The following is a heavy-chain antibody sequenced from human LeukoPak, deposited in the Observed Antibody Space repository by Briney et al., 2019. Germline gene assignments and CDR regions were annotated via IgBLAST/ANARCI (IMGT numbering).Heavy chain of an antibody. CDR1: GGSISSHF. D-gene: IGHD6-19*01. J-gene: IGHJ4*02. V-gene: IGHV4-59*11. CDR2: IYNNGTT. CDR3: TKATQWLAFDY. Sequence: PSETLSLTCTVSGGSISSHFWSWIRQPPGKGLEWIGNIYNNGTTNYNPSLQSGVTISVDTSKNQLSLQLTSVTAADTAVYYCTKATQWLAFDYWGRGTLVTVSS.